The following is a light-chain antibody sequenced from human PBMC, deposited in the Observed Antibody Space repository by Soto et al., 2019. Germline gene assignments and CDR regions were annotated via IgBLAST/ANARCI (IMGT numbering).Light chain of an antibody. CDR3: ESYDSSLSGSYV. CDR2: GNS. V-gene: IGLV1-40*01. J-gene: IGLJ1*01. Sequence: QSVLTQPPSVSGAPGQRVTISCTGSSSNIGAGYDVHWYQQLPGTAPQLLIFGNSHRPSGVPDRFSGSKSGTSASLAVTGLQAEDETDYYCESYDSSLSGSYVFGTGTTLTLL. CDR1: SSNIGAGYD.